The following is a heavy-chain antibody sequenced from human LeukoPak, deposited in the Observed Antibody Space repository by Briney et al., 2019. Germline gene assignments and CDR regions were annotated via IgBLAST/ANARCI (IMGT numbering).Heavy chain of an antibody. CDR1: GYTFTGYY. CDR3: ASTGGDYYYYYMDV. J-gene: IGHJ6*03. D-gene: IGHD3-10*01. CDR2: IIPVLGTA. Sequence: GASVKVSCKASGYTFTGYYMHWVRQAPGQGLEWMGGIIPVLGTANYAQKFQGRVTITADESASTDYMELSRLTSEDTAVYYCASTGGDYYYYYMDVWGKGTTVTISS. V-gene: IGHV1-69*13.